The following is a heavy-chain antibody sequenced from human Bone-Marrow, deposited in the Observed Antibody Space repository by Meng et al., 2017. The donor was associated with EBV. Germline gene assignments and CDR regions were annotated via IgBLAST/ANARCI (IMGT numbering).Heavy chain of an antibody. J-gene: IGHJ4*02. V-gene: IGHV4-34*01. D-gene: IGHD3-16*01. Sequence: QVQLQQWGEGLLKPSETLALPCAVYGGSFSGYYWSWIRQPPGKGLEWIGEINHSGSTNYNPSLKSRVTISVDTSKNQFSLKLSSVTAADTAVYYCARPPTGRGSYLDYWGQGTLVTVSS. CDR1: GGSFSGYY. CDR3: ARPPTGRGSYLDY. CDR2: INHSGST.